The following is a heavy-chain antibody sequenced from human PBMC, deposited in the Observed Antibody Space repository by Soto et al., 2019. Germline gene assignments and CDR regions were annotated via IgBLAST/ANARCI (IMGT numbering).Heavy chain of an antibody. CDR2: ISAYNGNT. CDR1: GYTFTSYG. V-gene: IGHV1-18*01. D-gene: IGHD5-12*01. Sequence: ASVKVSCKASGYTFTSYGISWVRQAPGQGLEWMGWISAYNGNTNYAQKLQGRVTMTTDTSTSTAYMELRSLRSDDTAVYYCARVLYSGYDLFPYSYYFDYWGQGTLVTVSS. CDR3: ARVLYSGYDLFPYSYYFDY. J-gene: IGHJ4*02.